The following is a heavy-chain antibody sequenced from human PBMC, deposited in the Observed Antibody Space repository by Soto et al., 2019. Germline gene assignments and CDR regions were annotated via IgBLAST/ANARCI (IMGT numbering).Heavy chain of an antibody. CDR2: ISGSGGST. Sequence: EVQLLESGGGLVQPGGSLRLSCAASGFTFSSYAMSWVRQAPGKGLEWVSAISGSGGSTYYADSVKGRFTISRDNSKNTLYLQMNSLRAEDTAVYYCARYCSSTSCYPSGMDVWGQGTTVTVSS. CDR1: GFTFSSYA. V-gene: IGHV3-23*01. J-gene: IGHJ6*02. D-gene: IGHD2-2*01. CDR3: ARYCSSTSCYPSGMDV.